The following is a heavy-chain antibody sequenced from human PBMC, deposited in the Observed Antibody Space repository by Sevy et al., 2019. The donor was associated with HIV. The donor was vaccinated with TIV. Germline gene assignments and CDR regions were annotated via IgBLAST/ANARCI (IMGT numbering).Heavy chain of an antibody. CDR3: AREGCSKPHDY. CDR2: LSFACGRI. D-gene: IGHD2-2*01. V-gene: IGHV3-23*01. Sequence: GGSLRLSCVASGLTFSKYSMSWIRQTPGNGLEWVSALSFACGRINYADSVKGRFTMSRDDSRNTFYLQMDSLRAEDTAIHYCAREGCSKPHDYWGQGTLVTVSS. J-gene: IGHJ4*02. CDR1: GLTFSKYS.